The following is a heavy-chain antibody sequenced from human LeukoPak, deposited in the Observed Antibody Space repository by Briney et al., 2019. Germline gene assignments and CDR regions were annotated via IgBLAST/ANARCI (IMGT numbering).Heavy chain of an antibody. CDR1: GFTFDDYA. CDR2: ISWNSGSI. Sequence: GRSLRLSCAASGFTFDDYAMHWVRQAPGKGREWVSGISWNSGSIGYADSVKGRFTISRDNAKNSLYLQLNSLRAEDTALYYCAKDMGSGLNYDILTGPFDYWGQGTLVTVSS. J-gene: IGHJ4*02. CDR3: AKDMGSGLNYDILTGPFDY. D-gene: IGHD3-9*01. V-gene: IGHV3-9*01.